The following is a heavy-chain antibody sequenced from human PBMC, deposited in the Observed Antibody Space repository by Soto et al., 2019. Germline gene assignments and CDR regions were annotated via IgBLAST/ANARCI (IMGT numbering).Heavy chain of an antibody. CDR3: ARSILGGPTDS. J-gene: IGHJ4*02. CDR2: INTGKGDT. Sequence: WASVKVSCKASGYTFTAHAMHWVRRAPRQELEGMGWINTGKGDTKYSQKFQGRITITRDTSASTTYMELSSLKSEDTALYYYARSILGGPTDSWGKGTLVTVPQ. V-gene: IGHV1-3*04. CDR1: GYTFTAHA. D-gene: IGHD3-16*01.